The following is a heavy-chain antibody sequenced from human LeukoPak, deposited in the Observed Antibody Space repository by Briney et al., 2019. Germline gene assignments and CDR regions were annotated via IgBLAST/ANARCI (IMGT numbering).Heavy chain of an antibody. D-gene: IGHD5-18*01. CDR3: ATDQLWLRTGFDY. Sequence: AAVKVSCTVSGYTLTELSMHWVRQAPGKGLEWMGGFDPEDGETIYAQKFQGRVTMTEDTSTDTAYMELSGLRSEDTAVYYCATDQLWLRTGFDYWGQGTLVTVSS. V-gene: IGHV1-24*01. CDR1: GYTLTELS. J-gene: IGHJ4*02. CDR2: FDPEDGET.